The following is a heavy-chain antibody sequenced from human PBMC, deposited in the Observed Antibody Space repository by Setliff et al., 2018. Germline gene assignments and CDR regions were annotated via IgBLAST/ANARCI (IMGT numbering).Heavy chain of an antibody. Sequence: PSETLSLTCTVSGGSISSSSYYWGWIRQPAGKGLEWIGRIYVSTGSTNYSPSLKSRVSISVDRSKNQFSLNLTSVTAADTAVYYCARHVLGQQLVYNWFDPWGQGTLVTVSS. J-gene: IGHJ5*02. CDR3: ARHVLGQQLVYNWFDP. V-gene: IGHV4-61*02. CDR2: IYVSTGST. CDR1: GGSISSSSYY. D-gene: IGHD6-13*01.